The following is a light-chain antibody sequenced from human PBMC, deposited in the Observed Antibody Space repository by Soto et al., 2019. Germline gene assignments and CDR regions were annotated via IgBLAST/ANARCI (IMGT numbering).Light chain of an antibody. CDR1: QSVSSSY. CDR3: QPYGSAPST. V-gene: IGKV3-20*01. CDR2: GAY. Sequence: DIVWTQSPGTLSLSPGERYTLSCRASQSVSSSYLGWYQQKHGQAPRLLIYGAYNRATGITDRFSGSGSGTDFTLTVTRLEPEDFAVYYCQPYGSAPSTFGQGTKVDIK. J-gene: IGKJ1*01.